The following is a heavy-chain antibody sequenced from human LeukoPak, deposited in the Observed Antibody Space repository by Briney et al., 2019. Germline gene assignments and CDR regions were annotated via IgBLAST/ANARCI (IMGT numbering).Heavy chain of an antibody. CDR1: GGSISSYY. CDR2: IYYSGST. CDR3: ARVITSYYDSSGYHFDY. V-gene: IGHV4-59*01. D-gene: IGHD3-22*01. Sequence: SETLSLTCTVSGGSISSYYRSWIRQPPGKGLEWIGYIYYSGSTNYNPSLKSRVTISVDTSKNQFSLKLSSVTAADTAVYYCARVITSYYDSSGYHFDYWGQGTLVTVSS. J-gene: IGHJ4*02.